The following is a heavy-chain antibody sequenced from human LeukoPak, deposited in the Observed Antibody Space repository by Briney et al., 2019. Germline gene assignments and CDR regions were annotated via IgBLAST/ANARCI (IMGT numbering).Heavy chain of an antibody. Sequence: SETLSLTCTVSGDSVTSGYWSWIRQPPGKGLEWIGYIYDSGITDYNPSLKSRLTISVDTSNNQFSLNLSSVTAADKAVYYCAGRGHRYSRDWGQGILVTVSS. CDR3: AGRGHRYSRD. J-gene: IGHJ1*01. D-gene: IGHD2-15*01. CDR2: IYDSGIT. CDR1: GDSVTSGY. V-gene: IGHV4-4*09.